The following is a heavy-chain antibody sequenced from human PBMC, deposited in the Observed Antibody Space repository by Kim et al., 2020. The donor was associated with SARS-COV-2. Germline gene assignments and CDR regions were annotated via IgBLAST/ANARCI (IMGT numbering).Heavy chain of an antibody. CDR3: ASGYSSSAQLYFFYMDV. CDR2: MNPKSGNT. V-gene: IGHV1-8*01. Sequence: ASVKVSCKASGYRFNNFDINWVRQATGQGLEWMGWMNPKSGNTGYEQRFKGRVTLTKSTSESTAYMELSSLTFEDTAVYYFASGYSSSAQLYFFYMDVWG. J-gene: IGHJ6*03. CDR1: GYRFNNFD. D-gene: IGHD6-6*01.